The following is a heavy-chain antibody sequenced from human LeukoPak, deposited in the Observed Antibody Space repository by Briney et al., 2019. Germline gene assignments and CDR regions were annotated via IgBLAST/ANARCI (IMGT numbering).Heavy chain of an antibody. D-gene: IGHD2-15*01. V-gene: IGHV4-30-2*01. CDR3: ARYYCSGGACYSLADY. CDR2: IYHSGST. CDR1: GGSISSGGYY. Sequence: SETLSLTCTVSGGSISSGGYYWSWIRQPPGKGLEWIGYIYHSGSTYYNPSLKSRVTISVDRSKNQFSLKLSSVAAADTAVYYCARYYCSGGACYSLADYWGQGNQVTVSS. J-gene: IGHJ4*01.